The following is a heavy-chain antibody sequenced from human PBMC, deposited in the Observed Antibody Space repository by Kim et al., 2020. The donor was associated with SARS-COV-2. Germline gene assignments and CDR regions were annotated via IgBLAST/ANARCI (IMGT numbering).Heavy chain of an antibody. V-gene: IGHV4-39*01. CDR3: ARRRFGLRLGEPFDY. J-gene: IGHJ4*02. CDR2: IYYSGST. D-gene: IGHD3-16*01. CDR1: GGSISSSSYY. Sequence: SETLSLTCTVSGGSISSSSYYWGWIRQPPGKGLEWIGSIYYSGSTYYNPSLKSRVTISVDTSKNQFSLKLSSVTAADTAVYYCARRRFGLRLGEPFDYWGXGTLVTVSS.